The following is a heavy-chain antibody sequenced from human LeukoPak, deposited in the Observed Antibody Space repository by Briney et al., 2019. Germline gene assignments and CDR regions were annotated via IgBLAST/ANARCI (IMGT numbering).Heavy chain of an antibody. Sequence: ASVTVSCKVSGYTLTELSMHWVRQAPGKGLEWMGGFDPEDGETIYAQKFQGRVTMTEDTSTDTAYMELSSLRSEDTAVYYCATTVGSGWDLDYWGQGTLVTVSS. CDR1: GYTLTELS. CDR3: ATTVGSGWDLDY. V-gene: IGHV1-24*01. CDR2: FDPEDGET. J-gene: IGHJ4*02. D-gene: IGHD6-19*01.